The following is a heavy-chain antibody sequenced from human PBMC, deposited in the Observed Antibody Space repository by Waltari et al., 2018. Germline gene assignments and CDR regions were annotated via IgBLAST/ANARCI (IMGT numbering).Heavy chain of an antibody. V-gene: IGHV4-61*01. Sequence: QVQLQESGPGLVKPSETLSLTCPASGCLVSSGMSSLSWLRPPPGKGLEWIGYIYYSGSTNYNPSLKSRVTISVDTSKNQFSLKLSSVTAADTAVYYCARDNGGYLLGYFDLWGRGTLVTVSS. CDR1: GCLVSSGMSS. D-gene: IGHD4-17*01. CDR2: IYYSGST. J-gene: IGHJ2*01. CDR3: ARDNGGYLLGYFDL.